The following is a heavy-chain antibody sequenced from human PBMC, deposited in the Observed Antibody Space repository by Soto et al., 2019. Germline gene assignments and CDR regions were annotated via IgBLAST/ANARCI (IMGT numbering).Heavy chain of an antibody. CDR3: ARGIVGFGESLPAPPFDY. J-gene: IGHJ4*02. CDR2: INANSGGT. D-gene: IGHD3-10*01. Sequence: GASVKVSCKASGYTFTSYAMHWVRQAPGQRLEWMGWINANSGGTNYAQKFQGWVTMTRDTSISTAYMELSRLRSDDTAVYYCARGIVGFGESLPAPPFDYWGQGTLVTVSS. CDR1: GYTFTSYA. V-gene: IGHV1-2*04.